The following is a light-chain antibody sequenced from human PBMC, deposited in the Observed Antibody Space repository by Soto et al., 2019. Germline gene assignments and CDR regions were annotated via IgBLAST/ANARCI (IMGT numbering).Light chain of an antibody. CDR2: GAY. J-gene: IGKJ5*01. CDR3: QEXNIWPPLT. Sequence: EIVMTQSPATLSVSPGGRATLSCRASQSVSSNLAWYQQKPGQAPRLLIYGAYTRAAGVPARFSGSGSGTDFTLTITSLQSEAIALYYCQEXNIWPPLTFGQXTXL. CDR1: QSVSSN. V-gene: IGKV3-15*01.